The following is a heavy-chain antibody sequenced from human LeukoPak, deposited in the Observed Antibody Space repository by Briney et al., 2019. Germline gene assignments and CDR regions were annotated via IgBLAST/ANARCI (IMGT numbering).Heavy chain of an antibody. D-gene: IGHD6-6*01. Sequence: GGCLRLSCAASGFAFSTAWMTWVRQAPGKGLEWVGQIKTSIDGETTDYAAPAKGRFIISRDDSKNRLFLEMNSLKTEDTAVYYCVTHRPWRGLFWGQGTLVTVS. CDR3: VTHRPWRGLF. CDR2: IKTSIDGETT. V-gene: IGHV3-15*01. CDR1: GFAFSTAW. J-gene: IGHJ4*02.